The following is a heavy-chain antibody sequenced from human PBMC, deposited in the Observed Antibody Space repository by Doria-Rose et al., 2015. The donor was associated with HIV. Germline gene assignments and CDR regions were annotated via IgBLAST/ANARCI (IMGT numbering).Heavy chain of an antibody. D-gene: IGHD6-13*01. CDR2: IFSDDER. CDR1: GVSLSSPGMG. Sequence: QVQLVQSGPVLVKPAETLTLTCTVSGVSLSSPGMGVSWIRQPPGKALEWLATIFSDDERSYKTSLKSRLTISSVTSKRQVVLTMTDMDSVDTATYYCARIKSSRWYHKYYFDFWGQGTLVIVSA. J-gene: IGHJ4*02. V-gene: IGHV2-26*01. CDR3: ARIKSSRWYHKYYFDF.